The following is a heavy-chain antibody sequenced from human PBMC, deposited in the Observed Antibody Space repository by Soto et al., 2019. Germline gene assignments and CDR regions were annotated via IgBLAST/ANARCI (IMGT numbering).Heavy chain of an antibody. CDR1: GYTFTGYY. CDR3: ARDPHEGVYDY. J-gene: IGHJ4*02. Sequence: ASVKVSCKASGYTFTGYYLHWIRQAPGQGLQWMGWMRPDSGGANYAQKFQGRVSMTRDTSTSTFYMELSRLASDDTAVYYCARDPHEGVYDYWGQGTQVTVSS. D-gene: IGHD3-16*01. CDR2: MRPDSGGA. V-gene: IGHV1-2*02.